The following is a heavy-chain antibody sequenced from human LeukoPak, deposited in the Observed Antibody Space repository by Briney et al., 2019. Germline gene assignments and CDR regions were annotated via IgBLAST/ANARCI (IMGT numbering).Heavy chain of an antibody. D-gene: IGHD3-10*01. V-gene: IGHV4-34*01. Sequence: PSETLSLTCAVYGGSFSGYYWSWIRQPPGKGLEWIGEINHSGSTNYNPSLKSRVTISVDTSKNEFSLKLSSVIAADTAVYYCARLDLVRGVYWGQGTLVTVSS. J-gene: IGHJ4*02. CDR1: GGSFSGYY. CDR2: INHSGST. CDR3: ARLDLVRGVY.